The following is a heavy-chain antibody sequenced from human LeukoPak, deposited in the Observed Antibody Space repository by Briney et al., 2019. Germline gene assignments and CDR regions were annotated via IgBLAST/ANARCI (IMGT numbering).Heavy chain of an antibody. D-gene: IGHD6-6*01. J-gene: IGHJ5*02. Sequence: PSGTLSLTCAVSGGSISSSRYYWGWIRQPPGKGLEWIGNIYYSGSTYYNPSLKSRVTISLDTSKNQFSLKLSSVTAADTAVYYCARRDITARLNWFDPWGQGTLVTVSS. V-gene: IGHV4-39*01. CDR2: IYYSGST. CDR3: ARRDITARLNWFDP. CDR1: GGSISSSRYY.